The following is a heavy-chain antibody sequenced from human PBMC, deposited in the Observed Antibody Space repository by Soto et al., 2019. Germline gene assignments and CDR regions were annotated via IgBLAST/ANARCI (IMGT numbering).Heavy chain of an antibody. Sequence: EVQLVESGGGLVKPGESLRLSCAGSGFTFSAYNINWVRQAPGKGLEWVSSISAGSLFIYQPDSVKGRFTISRDDARNSVYLEMSSLTAEDTAVDYCARSPGVGVRGAYWGQGTLFTVSS. J-gene: IGHJ4*02. V-gene: IGHV3-21*01. CDR1: GFTFSAYN. CDR2: ISAGSLFI. CDR3: ARSPGVGVRGAY. D-gene: IGHD3-16*01.